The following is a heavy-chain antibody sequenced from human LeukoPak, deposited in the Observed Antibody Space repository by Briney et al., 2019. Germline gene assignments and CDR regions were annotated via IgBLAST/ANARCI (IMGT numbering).Heavy chain of an antibody. V-gene: IGHV5-51*01. CDR1: GYTFTSYW. J-gene: IGHJ4*02. CDR3: ARRGDGYNLNFDY. Sequence: KPGGSLKISCKGPGYTFTSYWIGWVRQMPGKGLEWRGIIYPGDSVTRYSPSFQGQVTISADKSISTAYLQWSSLKASDTAMYYCARRGDGYNLNFDYWGQGTLVTVSS. D-gene: IGHD5-24*01. CDR2: IYPGDSVT.